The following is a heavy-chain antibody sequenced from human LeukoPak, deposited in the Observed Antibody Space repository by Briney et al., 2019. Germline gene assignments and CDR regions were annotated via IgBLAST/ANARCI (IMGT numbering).Heavy chain of an antibody. CDR3: ARSAAAGYYYGMDV. CDR1: GGSVSSGSYY. D-gene: IGHD6-13*01. CDR2: IYNSGST. Sequence: SETLSLTCTVSGGSVSSGSYYWSWIRQPPGKGLEWIGYIYNSGSTNYNPSLKSRVTISVDTSKNQFSLKLSSVTAADTAVYYCARSAAAGYYYGMDVWGKGTTVTVSS. V-gene: IGHV4-61*01. J-gene: IGHJ6*04.